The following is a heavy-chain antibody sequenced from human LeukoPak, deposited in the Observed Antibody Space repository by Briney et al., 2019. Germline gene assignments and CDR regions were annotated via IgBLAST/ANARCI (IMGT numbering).Heavy chain of an antibody. CDR2: IYSGGST. CDR1: GITVRSNH. CDR3: ARFYSSGSFGAFDI. D-gene: IGHD6-19*01. J-gene: IGHJ3*02. V-gene: IGHV3-66*01. Sequence: PGGSLRLSCAASGITVRSNHMSWVRQAPGKGLELVSVIYSGGSTYYADSVKGRFTISRDNSKNTVYLQMNSLRDEDTAVYYCARFYSSGSFGAFDIWAKGQWSPSLQ.